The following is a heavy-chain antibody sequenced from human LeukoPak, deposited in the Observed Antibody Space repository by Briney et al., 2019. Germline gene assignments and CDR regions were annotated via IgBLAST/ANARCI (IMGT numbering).Heavy chain of an antibody. V-gene: IGHV1-2*02. CDR1: GYTFTGYY. CDR3: ARISSSWTWDLDY. CDR2: INPNSGGT. D-gene: IGHD6-13*01. Sequence: ASVKVSCKASGYTFTGYYMHWVRQAPGQGLEWMGWINPNSGGTNYAQKFQGRVTMTRDTSISTAYMELSRLRSDDTAVYYCARISSSWTWDLDYWGQGTLVTVSS. J-gene: IGHJ4*02.